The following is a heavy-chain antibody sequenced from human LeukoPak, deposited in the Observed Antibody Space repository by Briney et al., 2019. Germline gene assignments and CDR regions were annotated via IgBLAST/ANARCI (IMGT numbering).Heavy chain of an antibody. D-gene: IGHD2-2*02. CDR1: GFTFSSYW. Sequence: PGGSLRLSCAAPGFTFSSYWMHWVRQAPGKGLVWVSRINTDGSSTTYADSVKGRFTMSRDNAKNTVHLQMNSLRAEDTAVYYCARGFVLVPAAIQDYWGQGTLVTVSS. CDR3: ARGFVLVPAAIQDY. J-gene: IGHJ4*02. V-gene: IGHV3-74*01. CDR2: INTDGSST.